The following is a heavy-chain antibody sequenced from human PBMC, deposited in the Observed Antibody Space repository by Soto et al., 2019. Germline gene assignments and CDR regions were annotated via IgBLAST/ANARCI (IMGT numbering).Heavy chain of an antibody. J-gene: IGHJ4*02. D-gene: IGHD1-26*01. CDR2: IIPIFGTA. CDR1: GGTFSSYA. Sequence: GASVKVSCKASGGTFSSYAISWVRQAPGQGLEWMGGIIPIFGTANYAQKFQGRVTITADKSTSTAYMELSSLRSEDTAVHYCARDTVGNYFDYWGQGTLVTVSS. V-gene: IGHV1-69*06. CDR3: ARDTVGNYFDY.